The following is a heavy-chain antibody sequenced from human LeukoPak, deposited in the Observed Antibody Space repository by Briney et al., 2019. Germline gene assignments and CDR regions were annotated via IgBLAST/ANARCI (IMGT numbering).Heavy chain of an antibody. Sequence: ASVKVSCKASGGTFSSYAISWVRQAPGQGLEWMGWINPNSGGTNYAQKFQGRVTMTRDTSISTAYMELSRLRSDDTAVYYCAREHSSSSGMGYYYYYYVDVWGKGTTVTVSS. D-gene: IGHD6-6*01. V-gene: IGHV1-2*02. CDR2: INPNSGGT. CDR1: GGTFSSYA. J-gene: IGHJ6*03. CDR3: AREHSSSSGMGYYYYYYVDV.